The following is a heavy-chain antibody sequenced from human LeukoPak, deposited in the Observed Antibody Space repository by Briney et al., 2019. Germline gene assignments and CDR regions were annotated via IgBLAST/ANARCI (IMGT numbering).Heavy chain of an antibody. D-gene: IGHD6-19*01. CDR2: INPNSGGT. CDR1: GYTFTGYY. V-gene: IGHV1-2*02. CDR3: ARVRAVATHSAWYAY. J-gene: IGHJ4*02. Sequence: ASVKVSCKASGYTFTGYYMDWVRQAPGQGLEWMGWINPNSGGTNYAQKFQGRVTMTRDTSISTAYMELSRLRSDDTAVYYCARVRAVATHSAWYAYWGQGTLVTVSS.